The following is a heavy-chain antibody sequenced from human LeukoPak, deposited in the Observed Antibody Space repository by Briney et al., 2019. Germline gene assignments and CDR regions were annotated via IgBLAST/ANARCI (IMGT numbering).Heavy chain of an antibody. CDR3: AKDANTGYSSGWYRAYFDY. CDR2: ISGSGGST. D-gene: IGHD6-19*01. CDR1: GFTFSSYA. Sequence: GGSLRLSCAASGFTFSSYAMSWVRQAPGKVLEWVSAISGSGGSTYYADSVKGRFTISRDNSKNTLYLQMNSLRAEDTAVYYCAKDANTGYSSGWYRAYFDYWGQGTLVTVSS. V-gene: IGHV3-23*01. J-gene: IGHJ4*02.